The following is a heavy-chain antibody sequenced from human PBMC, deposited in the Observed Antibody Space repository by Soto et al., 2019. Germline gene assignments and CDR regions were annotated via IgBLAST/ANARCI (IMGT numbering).Heavy chain of an antibody. Sequence: QVQLQQWGAGLLKPSETLSLTCAVYGGSFSGYYWSWIRQPPGKGLEWIGEINHSGSTNYNPSLKCRLTLSVNRSKNPFALDVALVPPAATPVYYCGGARGRQLPVMSNYYGTHVWAQGTTVTASS. CDR1: GGSFSGYY. CDR2: INHSGST. D-gene: IGHD2-2*01. J-gene: IGHJ6*02. V-gene: IGHV4-34*01. CDR3: GGARGRQLPVMSNYYGTHV.